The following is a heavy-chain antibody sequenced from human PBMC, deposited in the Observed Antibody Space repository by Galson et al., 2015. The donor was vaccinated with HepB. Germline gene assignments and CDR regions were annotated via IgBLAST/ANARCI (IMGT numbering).Heavy chain of an antibody. V-gene: IGHV1-46*01. Sequence: QSGAEVKKPGESLKISCKGSGYSFTSYYMHWVRQAPGQGLEWMGIINPSGGSTSYAQKFQGRVTMTRDTSTSTVYMELSSLRSEDTAVYYCARGSEGSSSSASPLVYWGQGTLVTVSS. CDR1: GYSFTSYY. CDR3: ARGSEGSSSSASPLVY. J-gene: IGHJ4*02. CDR2: INPSGGST. D-gene: IGHD6-6*01.